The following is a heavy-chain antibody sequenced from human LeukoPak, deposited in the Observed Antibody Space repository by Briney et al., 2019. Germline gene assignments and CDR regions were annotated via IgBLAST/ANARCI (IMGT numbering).Heavy chain of an antibody. CDR3: VRERRHYYDSGGYYFFDY. CDR2: ITPYSGGT. CDR1: GYSFIDYY. D-gene: IGHD3-22*01. J-gene: IGHJ4*02. V-gene: IGHV1-2*02. Sequence: GASVKVSCKASGYSFIDYYMHWVRQAPGQGPEWVGWITPYSGGTDYAQKFQDRVTMTSDTATSTAYMTLSRVRSDDTAVYYCVRERRHYYDSGGYYFFDYWGQGTLVTVSS.